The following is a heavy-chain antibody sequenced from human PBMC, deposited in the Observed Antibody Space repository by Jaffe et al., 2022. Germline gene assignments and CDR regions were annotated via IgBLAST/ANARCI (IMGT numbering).Heavy chain of an antibody. CDR3: AREDTAMGYFDY. V-gene: IGHV4-61*02. CDR1: GGSISSGSYY. CDR2: IYTTGST. J-gene: IGHJ4*02. D-gene: IGHD5-18*01. Sequence: QVQLQESGPGLVKPSQTLSLTCTVSGGSISSGSYYWSWIRQPAGKGLEWIGRIYTTGSTNYNPSLKSRVTISVDTSKNQVSLKLSSVTAADTAVYYCAREDTAMGYFDYWGQGTLVTVSS.